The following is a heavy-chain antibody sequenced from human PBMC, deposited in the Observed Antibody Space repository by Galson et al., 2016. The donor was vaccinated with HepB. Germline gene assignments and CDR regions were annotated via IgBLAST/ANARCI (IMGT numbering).Heavy chain of an antibody. CDR3: ARDSGSHPGV. CDR1: GGSISSGDSY. V-gene: IGHV4-61*08. Sequence: SETLSLTCSVSGGSISSGDSYWSWIRQHPVRGLEWIGEIDHRGTTNYSPSLKSRVTISVDRSTNQFSLTLTSVTAADTAVYYCARDSGSHPGVWGQGTMVIVSS. J-gene: IGHJ3*01. D-gene: IGHD1-26*01. CDR2: IDHRGTT.